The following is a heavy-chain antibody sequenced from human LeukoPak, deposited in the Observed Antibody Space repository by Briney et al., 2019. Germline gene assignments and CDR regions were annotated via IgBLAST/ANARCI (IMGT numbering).Heavy chain of an antibody. CDR3: ARTDVVVPAATTFDY. D-gene: IGHD2-2*01. Sequence: SETLSLTCTVSGVSINSSSYYWGWIRQSPGKGLEWIGTINYSVRTYSNPSLKSRVTISVDASKNQFSLRLSSVTAADTAIYYCARTDVVVPAATTFDYWGQGTLVTVSS. J-gene: IGHJ4*02. V-gene: IGHV4-39*07. CDR2: INYSVRT. CDR1: GVSINSSSYY.